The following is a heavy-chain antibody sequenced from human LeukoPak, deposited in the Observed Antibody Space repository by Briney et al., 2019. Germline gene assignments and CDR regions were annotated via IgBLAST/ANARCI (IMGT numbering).Heavy chain of an antibody. V-gene: IGHV3-7*01. J-gene: IGHJ4*02. Sequence: GGSLRLSCAASGFTSSIYWLSWVRQAPGKGLEWVASISQDGSEKYFVDSVKGRFAISRDNAKNSLYLQMSSLRADDTAEYYCAKGSSGRYHLYFDYWGQGTLVTVSS. CDR3: AKGSSGRYHLYFDY. CDR1: GFTSSIYW. D-gene: IGHD6-19*01. CDR2: ISQDGSEK.